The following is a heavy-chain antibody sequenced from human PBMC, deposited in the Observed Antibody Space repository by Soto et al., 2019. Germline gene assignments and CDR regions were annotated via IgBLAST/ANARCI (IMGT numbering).Heavy chain of an antibody. Sequence: PSETLSLTCAVYGGSFSGYYWSWIRQPPGKGLEWIGEINHSGSTNYNPSLKSRVTISVDTSKNQFSLKLSSVTAADTAVYYCASRVNLRRYSSGWYKGTGYYFDYWGQGTLVTVSS. CDR2: INHSGST. D-gene: IGHD6-19*01. V-gene: IGHV4-34*01. J-gene: IGHJ4*02. CDR3: ASRVNLRRYSSGWYKGTGYYFDY. CDR1: GGSFSGYY.